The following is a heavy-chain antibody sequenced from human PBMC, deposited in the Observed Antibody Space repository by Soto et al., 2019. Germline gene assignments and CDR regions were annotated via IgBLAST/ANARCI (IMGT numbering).Heavy chain of an antibody. CDR3: ARRHYYDSSGYRYGMDV. Sequence: PGESLKISCKGSGYSFTSYWISWVRQMPGKGLEWMGRIDPSDSYTNYSPSFQGHVTISADKSISTAYLQWSSLKASDTAMYYCARRHYYDSSGYRYGMDVWGQGTTVTVSS. J-gene: IGHJ6*02. D-gene: IGHD3-22*01. V-gene: IGHV5-10-1*01. CDR2: IDPSDSYT. CDR1: GYSFTSYW.